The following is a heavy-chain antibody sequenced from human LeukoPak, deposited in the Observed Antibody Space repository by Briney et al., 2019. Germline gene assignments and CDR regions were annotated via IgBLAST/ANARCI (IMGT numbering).Heavy chain of an antibody. CDR1: GYTFTSYD. Sequence: ASVKVSCKASGYTFTSYDINWVRQATGQGLEWMGWMNPNSGNTGYAQKFQGRVTMTRNTSISTAYMELSSLRSEDTAVYYCARVLRGRRGYYYYYMDVWGKGTTVTVSS. D-gene: IGHD1-26*01. J-gene: IGHJ6*03. CDR2: MNPNSGNT. V-gene: IGHV1-8*01. CDR3: ARVLRGRRGYYYYYMDV.